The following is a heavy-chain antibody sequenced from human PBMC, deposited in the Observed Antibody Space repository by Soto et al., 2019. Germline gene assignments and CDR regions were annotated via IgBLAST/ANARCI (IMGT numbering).Heavy chain of an antibody. J-gene: IGHJ3*02. CDR2: LYDTDGT. D-gene: IGHD3-10*01. CDR3: ATWLQREHGFDI. Sequence: GGSLRLSCEASGFTFIGKKYLTLVRQAPGKGPEWVSALYDTDGTFYADSVKGRFTISKDNSKNTFYLQMNSLRPDDTAVYYCATWLQREHGFDIWGLGTMVTVSS. CDR1: GFTFIGKKY. V-gene: IGHV3-53*01.